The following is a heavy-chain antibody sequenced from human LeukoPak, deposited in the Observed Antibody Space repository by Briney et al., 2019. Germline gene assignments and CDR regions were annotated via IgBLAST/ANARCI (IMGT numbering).Heavy chain of an antibody. Sequence: QSGGSLRLSCAASGFTFSSYEMNWVRQAPGKGLEWVSGIGGGGATTYYVDSVKGRFTISRDNSKNTLYLQMNSLRDEDTAVYYCAKCFLTGSLAAFDIWGQGTMVTVSS. CDR3: AKCFLTGSLAAFDI. CDR2: IGGGGATT. J-gene: IGHJ3*02. V-gene: IGHV3-23*01. D-gene: IGHD3-9*01. CDR1: GFTFSSYE.